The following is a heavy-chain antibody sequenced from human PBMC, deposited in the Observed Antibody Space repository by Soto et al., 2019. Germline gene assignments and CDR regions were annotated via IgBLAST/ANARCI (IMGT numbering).Heavy chain of an antibody. CDR1: GVTFGSCA. CDR3: ARFNYDSSGYTPPFLAFDY. D-gene: IGHD3-22*01. Sequence: SVKVSCKASGVTFGSCAISWARQAPGQGLERMGGIIPIFGTANYAQKFQGRVTITADESTSTAYMELSSLRSEDTAVYYCARFNYDSSGYTPPFLAFDYWGQGTLVTVSS. V-gene: IGHV1-69*13. J-gene: IGHJ4*02. CDR2: IIPIFGTA.